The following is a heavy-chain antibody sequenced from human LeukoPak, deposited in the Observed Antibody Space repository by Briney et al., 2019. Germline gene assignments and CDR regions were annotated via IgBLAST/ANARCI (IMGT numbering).Heavy chain of an antibody. D-gene: IGHD6-19*01. CDR3: AREILRYSSGWYYFDY. J-gene: IGHJ4*02. Sequence: SVKVSCKASGGTFSSYAISWVRQAPGQGLEWMGRIIPIFGTANYAQKFQGRVTITTDESTSTAYMELSSLRSEDTAVYYCAREILRYSSGWYYFDYWGQGTLVTVSS. CDR2: IIPIFGTA. V-gene: IGHV1-69*05. CDR1: GGTFSSYA.